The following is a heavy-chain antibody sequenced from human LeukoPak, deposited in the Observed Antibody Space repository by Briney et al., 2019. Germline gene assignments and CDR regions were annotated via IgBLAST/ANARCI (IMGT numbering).Heavy chain of an antibody. D-gene: IGHD6-13*01. V-gene: IGHV1-8*03. CDR3: SRGTYSSRSFLDY. J-gene: IGHJ4*02. CDR2: MNPNSGNT. CDR1: GYTFTSYD. Sequence: ASVKVSCKASGYTFTSYDINWVRQATGQGLEWMGWMNPNSGNTGYAQKFQGRVSITSNTSISTAYMELSSLRSEDTAVYYCSRGTYSSRSFLDYWGQGTLVTVSS.